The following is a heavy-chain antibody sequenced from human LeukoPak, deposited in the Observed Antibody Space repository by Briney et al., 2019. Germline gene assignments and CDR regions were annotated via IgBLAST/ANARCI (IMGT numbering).Heavy chain of an antibody. J-gene: IGHJ5*02. CDR3: AKDRKDIVVVPAATRKYNWFDP. D-gene: IGHD2-2*01. CDR1: GFTFSSYA. CDR2: ISGGGGST. V-gene: IGHV3-23*01. Sequence: GGSLRLSCAASGFTFSSYAMSWVRQAPGKGLEWVSAISGGGGSTYYADSVKGRFTISRDNSKNTLYMQMNSLRAEDTAVYYCAKDRKDIVVVPAATRKYNWFDPWGQGTLVTVSS.